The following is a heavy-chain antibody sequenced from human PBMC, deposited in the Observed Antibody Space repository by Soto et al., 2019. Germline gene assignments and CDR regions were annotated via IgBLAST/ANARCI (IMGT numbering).Heavy chain of an antibody. J-gene: IGHJ6*03. CDR3: ARKGAAASYAHYYRDV. CDR2: VYYSGNT. D-gene: IGHD6-13*01. V-gene: IGHV4-59*01. CDR1: GGSISPYY. Sequence: QVQLQESGPGLVKPSETLSLTCTVSGGSISPYYWSWIRQPPGKGLEWIGYVYYSGNTNYNPSPESRVTISVDTSRNRFSLNLASASAADTGVYYCARKGAAASYAHYYRDVWGRGTAVTVSS.